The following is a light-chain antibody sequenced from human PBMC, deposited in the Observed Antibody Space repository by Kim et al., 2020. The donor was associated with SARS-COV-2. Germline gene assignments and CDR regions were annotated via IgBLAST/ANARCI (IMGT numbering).Light chain of an antibody. J-gene: IGLJ2*01. CDR1: NSNIGTET. V-gene: IGLV1-44*01. CDR3: ATWDGSLNGPV. Sequence: QPVLTQPPSASGTPGQRVIISCSGSNSNIGTETVDWYQQLPGTAPKLLIHSDNKRPSGVPDRFSGSKSGTSASLAISGLQSEDEADYYCATWDGSLNGPVFGGGTQLTVL. CDR2: SDN.